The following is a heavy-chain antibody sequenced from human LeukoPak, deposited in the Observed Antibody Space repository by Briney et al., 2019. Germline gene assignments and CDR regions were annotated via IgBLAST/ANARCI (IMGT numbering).Heavy chain of an antibody. V-gene: IGHV1-8*02. Sequence: ASVKVSCKASGYTFTSYGISWVRQAPGQGLEWMGWMNPNSGNTGYAQKFQGRVTMTRNTSISTAYMELSSLRSEDTAVYYCARLPERSRGFDYWGQGTLVTVSS. CDR1: GYTFTSYG. D-gene: IGHD1-1*01. J-gene: IGHJ4*02. CDR2: MNPNSGNT. CDR3: ARLPERSRGFDY.